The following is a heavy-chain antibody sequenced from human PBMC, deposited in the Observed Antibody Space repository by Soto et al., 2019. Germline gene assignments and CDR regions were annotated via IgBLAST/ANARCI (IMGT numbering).Heavy chain of an antibody. CDR2: IYYSGST. D-gene: IGHD6-13*01. J-gene: IGHJ4*02. Sequence: QVQLQESGPGLVKPSETLSLTCNVSGGSISSYYWSWIRQPPEKGLEWIGYIYYSGSTNYNPSLTSRXXIXEXXSKNQFSLKLSSVTAADTAVYYCARVRVAAAGLDYWGQGTLVTVSS. V-gene: IGHV4-59*01. CDR1: GGSISSYY. CDR3: ARVRVAAAGLDY.